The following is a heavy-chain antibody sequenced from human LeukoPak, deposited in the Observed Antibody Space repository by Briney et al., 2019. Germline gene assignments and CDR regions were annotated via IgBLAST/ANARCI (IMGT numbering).Heavy chain of an antibody. CDR2: IPSGGTNT. J-gene: IGHJ4*02. Sequence: PGGSLRLSCAASGFVVSSSYMSWVRQAPGKGLEWVSAIPSGGTNTYYADSVKGRFTISRDNSKNTLYLQMNSLRAEDTAVYYCAREDEPMVRGVPLDYWGQGTLVTVSS. CDR3: AREDEPMVRGVPLDY. CDR1: GFVVSSSY. D-gene: IGHD3-10*01. V-gene: IGHV3-66*02.